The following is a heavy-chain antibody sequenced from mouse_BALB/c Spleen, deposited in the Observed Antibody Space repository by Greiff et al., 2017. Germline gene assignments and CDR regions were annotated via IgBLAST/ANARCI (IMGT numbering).Heavy chain of an antibody. Sequence: EVKLVESGGGLVKPGGSLKLSCAASGFTFSDYYMYWVRQTPEKRLEWVATISDGGSYTYYPDSVKGRFTISRDNAKNNLYLQMSSLKSEDTAMYYCARDDGYDVHYWGQGTTLTVSS. V-gene: IGHV5-4*02. D-gene: IGHD2-2*01. CDR3: ARDDGYDVHY. J-gene: IGHJ2*01. CDR2: ISDGGSYT. CDR1: GFTFSDYY.